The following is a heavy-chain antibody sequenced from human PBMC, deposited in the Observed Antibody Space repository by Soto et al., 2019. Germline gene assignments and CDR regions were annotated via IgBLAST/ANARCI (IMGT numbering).Heavy chain of an antibody. CDR2: IYYSGST. V-gene: IGHV4-59*08. CDR3: ARVEVLSRSYYYYYMDV. CDR1: GGSISSYY. Sequence: SETLSLTCTVSGGSISSYYWSWIRQPPGKGLEWIGYIYYSGSTNYNPSLKSRVTISVDTSNNQFSLKLSSGTAADTAVYYCARVEVLSRSYYYYYMDVWGKGTTVTVSS. J-gene: IGHJ6*03.